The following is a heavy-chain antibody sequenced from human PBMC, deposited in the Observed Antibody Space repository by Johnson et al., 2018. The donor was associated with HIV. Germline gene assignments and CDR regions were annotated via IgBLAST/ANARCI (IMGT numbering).Heavy chain of an antibody. V-gene: IGHV3-64*01. D-gene: IGHD3-10*01. Sequence: VQLVESGGGVVQPGGSLRLSCVASAFTFSGYVMHWVRQAPGKGLEYVSAISSNGIGTYYANSVDGRFTISRDNDKNTLYLEMGSLRVEDMAVYYCARSRGPMRKDAFDIWGQGTKVTVSS. CDR2: ISSNGIGT. CDR3: ARSRGPMRKDAFDI. CDR1: AFTFSGYV. J-gene: IGHJ3*02.